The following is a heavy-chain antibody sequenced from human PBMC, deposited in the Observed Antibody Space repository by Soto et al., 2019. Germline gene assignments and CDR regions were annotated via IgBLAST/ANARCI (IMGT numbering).Heavy chain of an antibody. V-gene: IGHV4-39*01. CDR3: ARLMGDIVVVPAAGGYYMDV. D-gene: IGHD2-2*01. J-gene: IGHJ6*03. CDR2: IYYSGST. Sequence: SETLSLTCTVSGGSISSSSYYWGWVRQPPGKGLEWIGSIYYSGSTYYNPSLKSRVTISVDTSKNQFSLKLSSVTAADTAVYYFARLMGDIVVVPAAGGYYMDVWGKGTTVTVSS. CDR1: GGSISSSSYY.